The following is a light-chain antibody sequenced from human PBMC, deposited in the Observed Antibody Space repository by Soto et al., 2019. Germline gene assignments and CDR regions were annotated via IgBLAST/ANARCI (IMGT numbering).Light chain of an antibody. V-gene: IGLV1-40*01. Sequence: QSVLTQPPSVSGAPGQRVTISCTGSSSNIGAGYDVHWYQQLPGTAPKLLIYGNSNRPSGVPDRFSGFKSGTSASLAITGLRVEDEADYYCQSYDSSLSGWVFGGGTKLTVL. CDR1: SSNIGAGYD. J-gene: IGLJ3*02. CDR3: QSYDSSLSGWV. CDR2: GNS.